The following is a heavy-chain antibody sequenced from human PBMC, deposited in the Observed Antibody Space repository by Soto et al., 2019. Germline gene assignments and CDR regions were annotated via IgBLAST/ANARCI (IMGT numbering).Heavy chain of an antibody. D-gene: IGHD2-2*03. CDR3: VRGGYCISTSCSRPFDP. Sequence: ASVKVSCKASGYTFTSYAMHWVRQAPGQRLEWMGWINAGNGNTKYSQKFQGRVTITRDTSASTAYMELSSLRSEDTAVYYCVRGGYCISTSCSRPFDPRAQRTPVTVSS. V-gene: IGHV1-3*01. J-gene: IGHJ5*02. CDR2: INAGNGNT. CDR1: GYTFTSYA.